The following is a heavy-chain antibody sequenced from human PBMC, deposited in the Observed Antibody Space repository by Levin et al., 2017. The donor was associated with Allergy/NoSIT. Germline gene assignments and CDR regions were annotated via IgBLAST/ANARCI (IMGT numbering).Heavy chain of an antibody. Sequence: GGSLRLSCAASGFTFDDYAMHWVRQAPGKGLEWVSGISWNSGSIGYADSVKGRFTISRDNAKNSLYLQMNSLRAEDTALYYCAKDMEERVTGYFDYWGQGTLVTVSS. CDR3: AKDMEERVTGYFDY. V-gene: IGHV3-9*01. CDR2: ISWNSGSI. CDR1: GFTFDDYA. J-gene: IGHJ4*02. D-gene: IGHD2-21*02.